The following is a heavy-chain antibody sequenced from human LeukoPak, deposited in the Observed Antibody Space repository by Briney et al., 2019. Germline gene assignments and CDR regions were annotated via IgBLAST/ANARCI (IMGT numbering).Heavy chain of an antibody. D-gene: IGHD4-17*01. CDR1: GLTFSSYA. J-gene: IGHJ3*01. V-gene: IGHV3-23*01. CDR2: ITGSGDWA. CDR3: AKDPNGDYIGAFDF. Sequence: PGGSLRLSCAASGLTFSSYAMMWLRQAPGQGLEWVSAITGSGDWALDADSVKGRFTISRDNSKNTLYLQMSSLRAEDTAVYYCAKDPNGDYIGAFDFWGQGTMVTVSS.